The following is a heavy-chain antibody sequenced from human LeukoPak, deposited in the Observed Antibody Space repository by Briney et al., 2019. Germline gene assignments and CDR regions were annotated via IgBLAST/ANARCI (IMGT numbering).Heavy chain of an antibody. CDR2: INPSGGST. Sequence: GASVKVSCKASGYTFTSYYMHWVRQAPGQGLEWMGIINPSGGSTSYAQKFQGRVTMTRDTSTSTVYMELSSLRSEDTAVYYRARECGYDYVWGSYRYPFDYWGQGTLVTVSS. CDR1: GYTFTSYY. J-gene: IGHJ4*02. D-gene: IGHD3-16*02. CDR3: ARECGYDYVWGSYRYPFDY. V-gene: IGHV1-46*01.